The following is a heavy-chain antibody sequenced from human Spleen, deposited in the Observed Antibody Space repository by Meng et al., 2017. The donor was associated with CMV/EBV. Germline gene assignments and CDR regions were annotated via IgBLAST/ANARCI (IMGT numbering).Heavy chain of an antibody. V-gene: IGHV3-48*03. Sequence: GGSLRLSCVVSRFTFNDFEMSWVRQAPGKGPEWVSYISSSGYTIHYADSVKGRFTISRDNAKNSLYLQMNSLRAEDTAVYYCASLTVANNYWGQGTLVTVSS. CDR3: ASLTVANNY. J-gene: IGHJ4*02. D-gene: IGHD3-10*01. CDR2: ISSSGYTI. CDR1: RFTFNDFE.